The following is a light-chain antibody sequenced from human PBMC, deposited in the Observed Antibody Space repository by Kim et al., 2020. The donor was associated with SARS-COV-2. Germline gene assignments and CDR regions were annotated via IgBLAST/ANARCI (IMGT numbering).Light chain of an antibody. J-gene: IGLJ2*01. V-gene: IGLV2-8*01. CDR1: SRDVGAYNY. CDR3: GSYAGTNSVL. Sequence: GQSVTISCTGASRDVGAYNYVSWYQQHPGKAPQLMIYEVSQRPSGVPDRFSGSKSGNTAFLTVSGLQAEDEADYHCGSYAGTNSVLFGGGTQLTVL. CDR2: EVS.